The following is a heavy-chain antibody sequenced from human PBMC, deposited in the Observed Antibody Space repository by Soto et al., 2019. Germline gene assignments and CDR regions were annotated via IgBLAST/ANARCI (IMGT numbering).Heavy chain of an antibody. V-gene: IGHV3-15*07. CDR3: TTVYYDFWSGTPLEYYYYYYGMDV. J-gene: IGHJ6*02. CDR2: IKSKTDGGTT. Sequence: GGSLRLSCAASGFTFSNAWMNWVRQAPGKGLEWVGRIKSKTDGGTTDYAAPVKGRFTISRDDSKNTLYLQMNSLKTEDTAVYYCTTVYYDFWSGTPLEYYYYYYGMDVWGQGTTVTVSS. CDR1: GFTFSNAW. D-gene: IGHD3-3*01.